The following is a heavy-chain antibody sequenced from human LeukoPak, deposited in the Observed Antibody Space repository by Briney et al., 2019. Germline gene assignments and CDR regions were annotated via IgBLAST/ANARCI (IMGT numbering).Heavy chain of an antibody. Sequence: ASVKVSCKASGYPFTGYYMHWVRPAPGQGLEWMGWSNPNSGGTNYAQKFQGRVTMTRDTSISTAYMELSRLRSDDTAVYYCARAGTVEMTPLDYWGQGTLVTVSS. CDR1: GYPFTGYY. CDR2: SNPNSGGT. V-gene: IGHV1-2*02. CDR3: ARAGTVEMTPLDY. J-gene: IGHJ4*02. D-gene: IGHD5-24*01.